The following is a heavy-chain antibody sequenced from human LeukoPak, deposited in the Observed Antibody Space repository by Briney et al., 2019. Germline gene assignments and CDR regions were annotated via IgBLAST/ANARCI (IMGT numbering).Heavy chain of an antibody. CDR2: IYYSGST. CDR3: ARDLGYALDY. Sequence: SETLSLTCTVSGGSISSYYWSWIRQPPGKGLEWIGYIYYSGSTNYNPSLKSRVTISVDTSKNQFSLKLSSVTAADTAVYYCARDLGYALDYWGQGTLVTVSS. J-gene: IGHJ4*02. D-gene: IGHD5-12*01. CDR1: GGSISSYY. V-gene: IGHV4-59*12.